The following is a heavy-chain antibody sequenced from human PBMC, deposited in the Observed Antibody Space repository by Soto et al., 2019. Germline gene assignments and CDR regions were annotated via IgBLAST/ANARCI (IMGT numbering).Heavy chain of an antibody. D-gene: IGHD6-19*01. CDR2: ISYDGSNK. CDR3: ARSTIEQWLVRAYYYGMDV. CDR1: GFTFSSYA. V-gene: IGHV3-30-3*01. Sequence: GGSLRLSCAASGFTFSSYAMHWVRQAPGKGLEWVAVISYDGSNKYYADSVKGRLTISRDNSKNTLYLQMNSLRAEDTAVYYCARSTIEQWLVRAYYYGMDVWGQGTTVTVSS. J-gene: IGHJ6*02.